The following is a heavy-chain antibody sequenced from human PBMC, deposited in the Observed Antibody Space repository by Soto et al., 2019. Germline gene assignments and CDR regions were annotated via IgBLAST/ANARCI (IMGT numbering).Heavy chain of an antibody. Sequence: QLQLQASGSGLVKPSQTLSLTCAVSGDSISSGSYSWSWVRQPPGQGLEWIGYIYHSGNTYYNPSLKIPATFSVVRSKSQFSLYLNAVTAADTAMYYCRASGFGSGSSGTYYGMDVWGPGTTVNVSS. CDR2: IYHSGNT. V-gene: IGHV4-30-2*01. D-gene: IGHD3-10*01. CDR3: RASGFGSGSSGTYYGMDV. CDR1: GDSISSGSYS. J-gene: IGHJ6*02.